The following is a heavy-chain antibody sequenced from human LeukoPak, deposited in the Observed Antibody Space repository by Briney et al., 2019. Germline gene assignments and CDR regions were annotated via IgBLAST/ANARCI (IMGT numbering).Heavy chain of an antibody. CDR3: TAQTDQWEPSFDY. V-gene: IGHV3-15*01. Sequence: GGSLRLSCAASGFTFSNAWMSWVRQAPGKGLEWVGRIKSKTDGGTTDYAAPVKGRFTISRDDSKNTLYLQMNSLKTEDTAVYYCTAQTDQWEPSFDYWGQGTLVTVSS. D-gene: IGHD1-26*01. CDR1: GFTFSNAW. J-gene: IGHJ4*02. CDR2: IKSKTDGGTT.